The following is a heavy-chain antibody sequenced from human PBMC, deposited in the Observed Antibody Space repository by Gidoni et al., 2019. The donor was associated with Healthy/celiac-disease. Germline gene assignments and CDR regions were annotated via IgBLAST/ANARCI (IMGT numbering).Heavy chain of an antibody. D-gene: IGHD6-6*01. CDR3: ARDLSIAARLHSYDY. J-gene: IGHJ4*02. Sequence: PGKGLEWVAVISYDGSNKYYADSVKGRFTISRDNSKNTLYLQMNSLRAEDTAVYYCARDLSIAARLHSYDYWGQGTLVTVSS. CDR2: ISYDGSNK. V-gene: IGHV3-30-3*01.